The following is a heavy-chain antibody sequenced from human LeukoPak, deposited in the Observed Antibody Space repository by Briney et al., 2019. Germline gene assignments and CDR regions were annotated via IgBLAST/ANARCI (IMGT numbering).Heavy chain of an antibody. Sequence: PGRSPRLSCAASGFTFSSYGMHWVRQAPGKGLEWVAVISYDGSNKYYADSVKGRFTISRDNAKNSLYLQMNSLRAEDSAMYYCARRDGYSIFQHWGQGTLVTVSS. D-gene: IGHD5-24*01. CDR2: ISYDGSNK. J-gene: IGHJ1*01. CDR1: GFTFSSYG. V-gene: IGHV3-30*03. CDR3: ARRDGYSIFQH.